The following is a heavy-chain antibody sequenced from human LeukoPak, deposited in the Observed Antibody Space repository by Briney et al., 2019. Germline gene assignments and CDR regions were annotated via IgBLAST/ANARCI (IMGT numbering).Heavy chain of an antibody. J-gene: IGHJ6*03. CDR1: GFTFSSYW. CDR3: ARDITSSWSYYYYYYMDV. CDR2: IKQDGSEK. V-gene: IGHV3-7*01. Sequence: GGSLRLSCAASGFTFSSYWMSWVRQAPGKGLEWVANIKQDGSEKYYVDSVKGRFTISRDNAKNSLYLQMNSLRAEDTAVYYCARDITSSWSYYYYYYMDVWGKGTTVTVSS. D-gene: IGHD6-13*01.